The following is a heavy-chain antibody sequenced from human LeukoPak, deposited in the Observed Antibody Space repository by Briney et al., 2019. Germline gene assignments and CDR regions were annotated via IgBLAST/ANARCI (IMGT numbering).Heavy chain of an antibody. CDR2: FYSRGNT. D-gene: IGHD1-26*01. Sequence: SETLSLTCTVSGASINDYYCSWIRQPPGEGLEWIGYFYSRGNTKYNPSLKSRVTISIDTAKNQFSLKLSSVTPADTAVYYCAGEGGNWFDPWGQGTLVTVSS. CDR3: AGEGGNWFDP. V-gene: IGHV4-59*01. J-gene: IGHJ5*02. CDR1: GASINDYY.